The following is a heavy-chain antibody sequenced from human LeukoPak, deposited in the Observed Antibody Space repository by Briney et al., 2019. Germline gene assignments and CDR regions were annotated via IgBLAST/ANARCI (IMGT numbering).Heavy chain of an antibody. CDR2: INSGGST. Sequence: PGGSLRLSCAASGFTFSSYAMRWVRQAPGKGLEWVSAINSGGSTYYADSVKGRFTISRDNSKNTLYLQMNSLRAEDTALYYCARYDSTGYYYVPLGYWGQGTLVTVSS. V-gene: IGHV3-23*01. CDR1: GFTFSSYA. D-gene: IGHD3-22*01. CDR3: ARYDSTGYYYVPLGY. J-gene: IGHJ4*02.